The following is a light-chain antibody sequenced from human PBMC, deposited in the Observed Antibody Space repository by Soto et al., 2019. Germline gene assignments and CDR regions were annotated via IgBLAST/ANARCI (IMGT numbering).Light chain of an antibody. Sequence: QSALTQPPSASGSPGPSVTISCTGASSDFGGTNYVSWYQQHPRKAPKLMIFEVTKRPSGVPDRFSGSKSGNTASLTVSGLQAEDEADYYCTSYAGSYADVVFGGGTKLTVL. CDR1: SSDFGGTNY. CDR2: EVT. CDR3: TSYAGSYADVV. V-gene: IGLV2-8*01. J-gene: IGLJ2*01.